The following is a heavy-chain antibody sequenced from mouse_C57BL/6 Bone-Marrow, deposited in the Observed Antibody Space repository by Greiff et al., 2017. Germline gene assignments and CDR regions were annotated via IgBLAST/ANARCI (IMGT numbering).Heavy chain of an antibody. CDR3: ARRRSSNWERYFDV. D-gene: IGHD4-1*01. CDR1: GYTFTSYW. J-gene: IGHJ1*03. CDR2: IDPSDSYT. V-gene: IGHV1-50*01. Sequence: QVQLQQSGAELVKPGASVKLSCKASGYTFTSYWMQWVKQRPGQGLEWIGEIDPSDSYTNYNQKFKGKATLTVDTSSSTAYMQLSSLTSEDSAVYYWARRRSSNWERYFDVWGTGTTVTVSS.